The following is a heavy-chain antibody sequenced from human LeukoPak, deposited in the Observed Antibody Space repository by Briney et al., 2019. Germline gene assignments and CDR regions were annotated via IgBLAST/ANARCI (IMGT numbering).Heavy chain of an antibody. J-gene: IGHJ4*02. CDR2: INHSGST. V-gene: IGHV4-34*01. Sequence: SETLSLTCAVYGGSFSGYYWSWIRQPPGKGLEWIGEINHSGSTNYNPSLKSRVTISVDTSKNQFSLKLSSVTAADTAVYYCARSGGDYDILTGYYGGLHYFDYWGQGTLVTVSS. CDR3: ARSGGDYDILTGYYGGLHYFDY. CDR1: GGSFSGYY. D-gene: IGHD3-9*01.